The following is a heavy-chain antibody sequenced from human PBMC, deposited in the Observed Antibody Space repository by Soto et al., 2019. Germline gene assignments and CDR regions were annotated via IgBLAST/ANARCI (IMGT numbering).Heavy chain of an antibody. CDR2: IYPGDSDT. CDR3: ARQGYYYGSGTYGPSGFDY. V-gene: IGHV5-51*01. CDR1: GYSFTSYW. J-gene: IGHJ4*02. Sequence: GESLKISCKGSGYSFTSYWIAWVRQMPGKGLEWMGIIYPGDSDTRYSPSFQGQVTISADKSISTAYLQWSSLKASDTAMYYCARQGYYYGSGTYGPSGFDYWGQGTLVTVSS. D-gene: IGHD3-10*01.